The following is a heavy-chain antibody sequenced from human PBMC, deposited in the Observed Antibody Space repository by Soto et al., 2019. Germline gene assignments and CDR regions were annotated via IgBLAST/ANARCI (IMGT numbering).Heavy chain of an antibody. J-gene: IGHJ4*02. V-gene: IGHV4-31*03. Sequence: SETLSRTCTVSGGSISSGGYYWSWIRQHPGKGLEWIGYIYYSGSTYYNPSLKSRVTISVDTSKNQFSLKLSSVTAADTAVYYCARDGRNDGAYFDYWGQGTLVTVS. CDR1: GGSISSGGYY. CDR2: IYYSGST. CDR3: ARDGRNDGAYFDY. D-gene: IGHD1-1*01.